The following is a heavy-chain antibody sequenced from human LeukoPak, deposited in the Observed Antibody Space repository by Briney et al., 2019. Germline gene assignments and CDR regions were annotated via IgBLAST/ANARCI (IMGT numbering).Heavy chain of an antibody. CDR2: IWYDGSNK. V-gene: IGHV3-33*01. CDR3: TREWSRNLYGTFDI. Sequence: PGGSLRLSCAASGFTFSSFGIHWVRQAPGNGLEWVAVIWYDGSNKYYADSVEGRFTISRDNSKNTLYLQMNSLRAEDTAVYYCTREWSRNLYGTFDIWGQGTMVTVSS. CDR1: GFTFSSFG. J-gene: IGHJ3*02. D-gene: IGHD3-16*01.